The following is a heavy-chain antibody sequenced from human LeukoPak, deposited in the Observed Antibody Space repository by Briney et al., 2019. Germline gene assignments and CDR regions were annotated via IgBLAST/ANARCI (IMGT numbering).Heavy chain of an antibody. J-gene: IGHJ4*02. D-gene: IGHD3-22*01. CDR1: RFTFSSYA. CDR2: ISYDGSNK. V-gene: IGHV3-30*01. Sequence: GGSLRLSYAPSRFTFSSYAMHWVRQAPRQGLEPVAAISYDGSNKYYADSVKGRFTISRDNSKNTLYLQMNSLRAEDTAVYYCAREGYYYDSSGYYPHFDYWGQGTLVTVSS. CDR3: AREGYYYDSSGYYPHFDY.